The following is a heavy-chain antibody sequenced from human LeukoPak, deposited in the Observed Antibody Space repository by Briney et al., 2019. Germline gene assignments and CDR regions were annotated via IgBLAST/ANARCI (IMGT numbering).Heavy chain of an antibody. J-gene: IGHJ3*02. D-gene: IGHD3-22*01. V-gene: IGHV4-31*03. Sequence: PSETLSLTCSVSGGSISSGAYYWSWIRQLPGKGLEWIGYIYYSGNTYYNPSLKSRVSIAVDTSKNQFSLKLTSVTAADTAVYYCARGVDYHNTSGSRHVFHIWGQGTMVTVSS. CDR1: GGSISSGAYY. CDR2: IYYSGNT. CDR3: ARGVDYHNTSGSRHVFHI.